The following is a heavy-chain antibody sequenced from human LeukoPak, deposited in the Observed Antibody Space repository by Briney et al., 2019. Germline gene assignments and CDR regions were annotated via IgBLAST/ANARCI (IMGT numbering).Heavy chain of an antibody. Sequence: GGSLRLSRAASGFTFTNYAMNWVRQAPGKGLEWVSTISPSGGDTCYADSVKGRFTISKDISKNTLYLQMNSLRAEDTAVYYCARRAYNWGAFDIWGQGTMVTVSS. J-gene: IGHJ3*02. CDR2: ISPSGGDT. CDR3: ARRAYNWGAFDI. V-gene: IGHV3-23*01. CDR1: GFTFTNYA. D-gene: IGHD5-24*01.